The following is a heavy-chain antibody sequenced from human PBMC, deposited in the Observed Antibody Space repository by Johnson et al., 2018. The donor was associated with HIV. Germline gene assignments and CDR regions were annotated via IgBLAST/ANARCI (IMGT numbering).Heavy chain of an antibody. CDR2: MSYDESNT. Sequence: QVQLLESGGGVVQPGRSLRLSCAASGFTFSSYAMHWVRQAPGKGLEWVAVMSYDESNTYYADSVKGRFTISRDKSKKTLYLQMNGLRVDDTAMYYCARGSLTDDSFAEWGQGTMVLVSS. V-gene: IGHV3-30*04. CDR1: GFTFSSYA. J-gene: IGHJ3*01. CDR3: ARGSLTDDSFAE.